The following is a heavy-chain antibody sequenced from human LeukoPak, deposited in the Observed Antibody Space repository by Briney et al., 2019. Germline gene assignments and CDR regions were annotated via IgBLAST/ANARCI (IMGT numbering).Heavy chain of an antibody. V-gene: IGHV1-8*01. Sequence: ASVKVSCKASGYTFTSYDINWVRQATGQGLAWMGWMSPKSGNTAYAQKFQGRVTMTRNTSISTAYMELSSLRSEDTAVYFCARPYYSSGFFEGDWYFDLWGRGTLLTVPA. CDR1: GYTFTSYD. CDR3: ARPYYSSGFFEGDWYFDL. D-gene: IGHD6-19*01. CDR2: MSPKSGNT. J-gene: IGHJ2*01.